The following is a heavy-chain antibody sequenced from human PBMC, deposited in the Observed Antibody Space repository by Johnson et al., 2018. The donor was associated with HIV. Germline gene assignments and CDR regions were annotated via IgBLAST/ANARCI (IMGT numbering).Heavy chain of an antibody. V-gene: IGHV3-11*01. CDR2: ISSSGSTR. CDR3: ANSLLLDAFNI. J-gene: IGHJ3*02. D-gene: IGHD2-15*01. CDR1: GFTFSDYY. Sequence: QVQLVESGGGLVKPGGSLRLSCAASGFTFSDYYMSWIRQAPGKGLEWVSYISSSGSTRYYADSGKGRFTISRDNAKNYLYLQMDSLRAEDTALYYCANSLLLDAFNIWGQGTMVTVSS.